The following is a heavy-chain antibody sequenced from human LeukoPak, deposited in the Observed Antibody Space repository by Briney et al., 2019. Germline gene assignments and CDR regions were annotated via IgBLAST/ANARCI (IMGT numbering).Heavy chain of an antibody. CDR3: ARELYAPGLGDY. Sequence: ASVKVSCKASGYSFTSYGLSWVRQAPGQGLEWMGWISIYNGNTNYTQKLQGRLTMTRDTSTSTAYMELRGLKSDATAIYYCARELYAPGLGDYWGQGTLVTVSS. D-gene: IGHD3-10*01. CDR1: GYSFTSYG. V-gene: IGHV1-18*01. J-gene: IGHJ4*02. CDR2: ISIYNGNT.